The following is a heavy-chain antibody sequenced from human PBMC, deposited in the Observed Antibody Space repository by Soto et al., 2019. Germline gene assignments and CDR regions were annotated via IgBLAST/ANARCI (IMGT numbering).Heavy chain of an antibody. CDR1: GYSFTSYW. CDR2: IIPIFGTA. V-gene: IGHV1-69*06. Sequence: PGESLKISCKGSGYSFTSYWIGWVRQAPGQGLEWMGGIIPIFGTANYAQKFQGRVTITEDKSTSTAYMELSSLRSEDTAVYYCARGGRVVVPAANSYYYYGMDAWGQGTKVTVS. CDR3: ARGGRVVVPAANSYYYYGMDA. D-gene: IGHD2-2*01. J-gene: IGHJ6*02.